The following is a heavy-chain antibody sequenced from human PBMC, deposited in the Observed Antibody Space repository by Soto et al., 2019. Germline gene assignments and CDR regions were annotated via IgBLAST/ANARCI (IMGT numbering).Heavy chain of an antibody. Sequence: EVQLVESGGGLVKPGGSLRLSCAASGFTFSSYSMNWVRQAPGKGLQWVSSISSSSTYIYYADSVKGRFTISRDNAKNSLSLQMTSLRAEDTAVYYCARGTNYYDSSVYYGYWGQGTLVTVSS. V-gene: IGHV3-21*01. CDR1: GFTFSSYS. CDR3: ARGTNYYDSSVYYGY. CDR2: ISSSSTYI. J-gene: IGHJ4*02. D-gene: IGHD3-22*01.